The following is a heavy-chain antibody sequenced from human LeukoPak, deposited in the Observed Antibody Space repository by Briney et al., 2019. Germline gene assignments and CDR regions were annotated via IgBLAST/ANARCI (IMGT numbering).Heavy chain of an antibody. CDR3: AKGHYYGSGSLDY. Sequence: GGSLRLSCAASGFTFSSYGISWVRQAPGKGLEWVSAIGGRDGSTYYADSVKGRFTISRDNSKNTLYVQMNSLRAEDTAVYYCAKGHYYGSGSLDYWGQGTLVTVSS. D-gene: IGHD3-10*01. J-gene: IGHJ4*02. CDR2: IGGRDGST. CDR1: GFTFSSYG. V-gene: IGHV3-23*01.